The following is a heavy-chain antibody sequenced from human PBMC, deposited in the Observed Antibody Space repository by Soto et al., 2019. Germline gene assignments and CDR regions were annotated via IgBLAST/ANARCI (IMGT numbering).Heavy chain of an antibody. Sequence: SETLSLTCTVSGGSISSYYWSWIRQPPGKGLEWIGYIYYSGSTNYNPSLKSRVTISVDTSKNQFSLKLSSVTAADTAVYYCARAYYGETFDYWGQGTLVTVSS. J-gene: IGHJ4*02. CDR2: IYYSGST. CDR3: ARAYYGETFDY. V-gene: IGHV4-59*01. CDR1: GGSISSYY. D-gene: IGHD4-17*01.